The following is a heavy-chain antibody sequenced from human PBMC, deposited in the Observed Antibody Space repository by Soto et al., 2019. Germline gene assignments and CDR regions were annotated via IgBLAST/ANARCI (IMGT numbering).Heavy chain of an antibody. J-gene: IGHJ6*02. Sequence: QGQLVQSGAEVKKPGASVKVSCKASGYTLTAYALHWVRQAPGQRLEWMGRINGGNGYTKYSQKFQGRVTITRDTSANTAYMDLSSLRSEDTAVYFCARADCSGGNCYSYYGMDVWGQGTTVTVSS. D-gene: IGHD2-15*01. CDR2: INGGNGYT. V-gene: IGHV1-3*01. CDR1: GYTLTAYA. CDR3: ARADCSGGNCYSYYGMDV.